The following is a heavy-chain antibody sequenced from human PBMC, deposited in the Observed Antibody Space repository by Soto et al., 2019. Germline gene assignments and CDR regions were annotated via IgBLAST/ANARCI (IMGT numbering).Heavy chain of an antibody. V-gene: IGHV4-59*01. J-gene: IGHJ6*02. CDR3: AKDHYGSAIYGMDV. Sequence: SETLSLTCTVSGGSISSYCWSWIRQPPGKGLEWIGYIYYSGSTNYNPSLKGRFTISRDNGKNSLYLQMNSLRPEDTALYYCAKDHYGSAIYGMDVWGQGTTVTVSS. CDR2: IYYSGST. D-gene: IGHD3-10*01. CDR1: GGSISSYC.